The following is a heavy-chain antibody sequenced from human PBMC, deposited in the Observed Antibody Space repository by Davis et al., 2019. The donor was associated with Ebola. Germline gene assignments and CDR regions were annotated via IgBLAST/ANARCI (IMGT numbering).Heavy chain of an antibody. D-gene: IGHD1-26*01. CDR2: ISSTGGSI. V-gene: IGHV3-21*01. CDR1: GFTFGSIS. J-gene: IGHJ4*02. Sequence: PGGSLRPSCAAPGFTFGSISMSWVRQAPGKGLEWVSSISSTGGSIYSADSVKGRFTISRDRAKNSLSLQMNSLRDEDTAVYYCARPIVTSTNRPDYWGQGTLVTVSS. CDR3: ARPIVTSTNRPDY.